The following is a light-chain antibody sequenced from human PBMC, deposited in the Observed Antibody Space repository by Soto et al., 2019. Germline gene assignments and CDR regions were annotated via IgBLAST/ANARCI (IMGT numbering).Light chain of an antibody. J-gene: IGKJ5*01. CDR3: QQFDSLPIT. V-gene: IGKV1-33*01. Sequence: DIQMTQSPSSLSASVGDRVTITCQASQDITNYLNWYQQKPGKAPRLLVYDGSNLDTGVPSRFSGSGSGTHFSFTISSPHPEGVATYYCQQFDSLPITFGQGTRLEI. CDR2: DGS. CDR1: QDITNY.